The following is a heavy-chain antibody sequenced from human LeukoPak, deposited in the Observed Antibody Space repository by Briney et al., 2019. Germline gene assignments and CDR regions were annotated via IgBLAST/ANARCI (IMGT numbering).Heavy chain of an antibody. CDR1: GFSFSTYW. V-gene: IGHV3-7*03. D-gene: IGHD6-13*01. J-gene: IGHJ4*02. CDR3: ARDPESSSFDL. CDR2: IDQGGSVR. Sequence: GGSLRLSCAASGFSFSTYWMSWVRQTPEKGLEFVANIDQGGSVRNYMDSLKGRCTISRDNAKKSPYLEINSLRAGDTAVYYCARDPESSSFDLWGRGALVTVSS.